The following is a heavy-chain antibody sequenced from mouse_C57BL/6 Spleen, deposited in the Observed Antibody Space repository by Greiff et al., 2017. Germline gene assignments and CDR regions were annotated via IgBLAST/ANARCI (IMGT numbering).Heavy chain of an antibody. CDR3: ARAAPRGDYDSHFDY. J-gene: IGHJ2*01. Sequence: VKLVESGPGLVAPSQSLSITCTVSGFSLTSYGVHWVRQPPGKGLEWLVVIWSDGSTTYNSALKSRLSISKDNSKSQVFLKMNSLQTDDTAMYYCARAAPRGDYDSHFDYWGQGTTLTVSS. V-gene: IGHV2-6*03. D-gene: IGHD2-4*01. CDR2: IWSDGST. CDR1: GFSLTSYG.